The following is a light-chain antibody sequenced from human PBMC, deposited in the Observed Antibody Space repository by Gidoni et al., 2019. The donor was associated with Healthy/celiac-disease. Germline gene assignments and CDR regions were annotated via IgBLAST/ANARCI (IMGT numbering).Light chain of an antibody. CDR2: AAS. V-gene: IGKV1-39*01. CDR3: QQSYSTLYT. Sequence: DTPMTQSPSSLSASVGDRVTITCRASQSISSYLNWYQQKPGKAPKLLIYAASSLQSGVPSRFSGSGSGTDFTLTISSLQPEDFATYYCQQSYSTLYTFGQGTKLEI. CDR1: QSISSY. J-gene: IGKJ2*01.